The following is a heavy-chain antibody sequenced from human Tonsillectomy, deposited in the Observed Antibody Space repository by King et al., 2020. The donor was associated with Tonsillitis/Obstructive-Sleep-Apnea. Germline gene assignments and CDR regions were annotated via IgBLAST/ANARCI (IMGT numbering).Heavy chain of an antibody. CDR2: ISAHNGHT. CDR1: GYTFTNYG. CDR3: ARDSMSHYYESSGYYTFNY. J-gene: IGHJ4*02. V-gene: IGHV1-18*01. Sequence: QLVQSGAEGKKPGASVKVSCKASGYTFTNYGISWVRQAPGQGLEWMAWISAHNGHTNYAQKIQGRVTMTTDTSTSTAYMELRSLRSDDTAVYYCARDSMSHYYESSGYYTFNYWGPGTLVTVSA. D-gene: IGHD3-22*01.